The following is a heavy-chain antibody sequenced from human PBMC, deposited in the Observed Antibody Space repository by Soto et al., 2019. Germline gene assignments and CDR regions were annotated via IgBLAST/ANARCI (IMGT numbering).Heavy chain of an antibody. V-gene: IGHV1-69*13. Sequence: SVKVSCKASGGTFSSYRINWVRQAPGQGLEWVGGIVPIYRTADYAQKFQGRVTITADESARTSYMELRNLKSQDTAVYYCVRDSGAKLSSSWGRGTLVTVS. D-gene: IGHD6-13*01. J-gene: IGHJ4*02. CDR1: GGTFSSYR. CDR2: IVPIYRTA. CDR3: VRDSGAKLSSS.